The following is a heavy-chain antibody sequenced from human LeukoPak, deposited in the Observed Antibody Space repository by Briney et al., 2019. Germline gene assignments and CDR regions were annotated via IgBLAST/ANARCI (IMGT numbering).Heavy chain of an antibody. CDR3: ARDGEYGTGSYYRGCFDY. Sequence: GASVKVSCRASGYSFTAFYIHWVRQAPGQGLEWMGWIHPRSGETNYAYKFRGRVTMTRDTSISTTYMDLGSLGSDDTAVYYCARDGEYGTGSYYRGCFDYWGQGTLVTASS. CDR1: GYSFTAFY. V-gene: IGHV1-2*02. CDR2: IHPRSGET. D-gene: IGHD3-10*01. J-gene: IGHJ4*02.